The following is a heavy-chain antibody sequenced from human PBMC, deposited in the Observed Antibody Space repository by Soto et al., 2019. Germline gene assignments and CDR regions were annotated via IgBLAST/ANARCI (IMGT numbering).Heavy chain of an antibody. V-gene: IGHV3-74*01. J-gene: IGHJ3*02. CDR2: INSDGSST. CDR3: ARVGITMVRGRVI. CDR1: GFTFSSYW. D-gene: IGHD3-10*01. Sequence: GGSLRLSCAASGFTFSSYWMHWVRQAPGKGLVWVSRINSDGSSTSYADSVKGRFTISRDNAKNALYLQMNSLRAEDTAVYYCARVGITMVRGRVIWGQGTMVTVSS.